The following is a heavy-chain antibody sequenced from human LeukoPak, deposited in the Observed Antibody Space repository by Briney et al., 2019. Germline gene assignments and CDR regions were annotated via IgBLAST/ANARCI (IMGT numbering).Heavy chain of an antibody. D-gene: IGHD6-6*01. CDR2: ISSSSSYT. CDR3: ARNRNYRSIDKKVDYFDY. CDR1: GFTFSDYY. V-gene: IGHV3-11*03. J-gene: IGHJ4*02. Sequence: GGSLRLSCAASGFTFSDYYMSWIRQAPGKGLEWVSYISSSSSYTNYADSVKGRFTISRDNAKNSLYLQMNSLRAEDTAVYYCARNRNYRSIDKKVDYFDYWGQGTLVTVSS.